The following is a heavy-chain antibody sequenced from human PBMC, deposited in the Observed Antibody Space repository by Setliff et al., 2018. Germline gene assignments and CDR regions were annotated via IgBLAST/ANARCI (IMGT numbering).Heavy chain of an antibody. D-gene: IGHD5-18*01. V-gene: IGHV1-69*05. Sequence: SVKVSCKASGGTFSNIGISWVRQAPGQGLEWMGGIIPLFGTTNYAQEFQGRVTITTDESTNTAYMELSSLTSDDTAVYYCAREGVDTRSSTDYRYYMDVWGKGTTVTVSS. CDR3: AREGVDTRSSTDYRYYMDV. J-gene: IGHJ6*03. CDR1: GGTFSNIG. CDR2: IIPLFGTT.